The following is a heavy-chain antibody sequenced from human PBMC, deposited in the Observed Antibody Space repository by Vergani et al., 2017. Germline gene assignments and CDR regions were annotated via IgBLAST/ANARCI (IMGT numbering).Heavy chain of an antibody. Sequence: VQLVESGGGVVQPGRSLRLSCAASGFTFSSYGMHWVRQAPGKGLEWVAVIWYDGSNKYYADSVKGRFTISRDNSKNTLYLQLNSLRAEDTAVYYCAKLLGGRVKYSFDYWGQGTLVTVSS. CDR1: GFTFSSYG. CDR2: IWYDGSNK. J-gene: IGHJ4*02. CDR3: AKLLGGRVKYSFDY. V-gene: IGHV3-33*06.